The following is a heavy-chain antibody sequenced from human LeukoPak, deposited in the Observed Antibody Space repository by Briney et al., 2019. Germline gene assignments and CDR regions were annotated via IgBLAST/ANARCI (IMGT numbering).Heavy chain of an antibody. D-gene: IGHD3-3*01. CDR1: GGSISSYY. V-gene: IGHV4-4*07. CDR3: ARAGKLGVRFLEWPNWFDP. Sequence: SETLSLTCTVSGGSISSYYWSWIRQPAGKGLEWIGRIYTSGSTNYNPSLKSRVTMSVDTSKNQFSLKLSSVTAADTAVYYCARAGKLGVRFLEWPNWFDPWGQGTLVTVSS. J-gene: IGHJ5*02. CDR2: IYTSGST.